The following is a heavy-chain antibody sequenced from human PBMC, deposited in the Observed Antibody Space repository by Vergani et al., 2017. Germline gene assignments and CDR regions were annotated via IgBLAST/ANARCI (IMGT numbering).Heavy chain of an antibody. J-gene: IGHJ6*03. D-gene: IGHD3-22*01. CDR2: IIHIFGTA. CDR1: GGTFSSYA. CDR3: ARASFYYDSSGYQAGDYYYMDV. Sequence: QVQLVQSGAEVKKPGSSVKVSCKASGGTFSSYAISWVRQAPGQGLEWMGGIIHIFGTANYAQKFQGRVTITADESTSTAYMELSSLRSEDTAVYYCARASFYYDSSGYQAGDYYYMDVWGKGTTVTVSS. V-gene: IGHV1-69*01.